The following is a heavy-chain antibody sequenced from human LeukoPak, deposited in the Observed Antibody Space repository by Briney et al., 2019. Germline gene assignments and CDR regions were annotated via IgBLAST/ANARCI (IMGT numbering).Heavy chain of an antibody. D-gene: IGHD6-19*01. CDR1: GDSISNYY. CDR3: ARSPLIPSGWLGFDY. Sequence: SETLSLTCTVSGDSISNYYWSWIRQSPGTGLEWIGYIYSGGSTNYNPSLESRVTISIDTSKNQFSLKLRSVSAADTAVYYCARSPLIPSGWLGFDYWGQGTLVTVSS. J-gene: IGHJ4*02. CDR2: IYSGGST. V-gene: IGHV4-59*01.